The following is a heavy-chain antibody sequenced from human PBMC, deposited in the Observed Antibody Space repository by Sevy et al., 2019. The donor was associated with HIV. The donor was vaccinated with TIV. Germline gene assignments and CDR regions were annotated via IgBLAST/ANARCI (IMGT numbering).Heavy chain of an antibody. J-gene: IGHJ4*02. CDR1: GFTFSSYA. V-gene: IGHV3-30-3*01. D-gene: IGHD3-22*01. Sequence: GGSLRLSCAASGFTFSSYAMHWVRQAPGKGLEWVALISNDGTNKYADSVKGRYTISRDNSKNTLYLQMNSLRAEDTAFYYCAKDSYYDSSGYFDAWGQGTLVTVSS. CDR2: ISNDGTNK. CDR3: AKDSYYDSSGYFDA.